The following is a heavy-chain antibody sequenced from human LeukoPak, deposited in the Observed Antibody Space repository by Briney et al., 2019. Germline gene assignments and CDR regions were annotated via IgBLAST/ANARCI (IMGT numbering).Heavy chain of an antibody. CDR3: ARTTLRYFDPLDY. Sequence: ASVKVSCKASGYTFTGYYMRWVRQAPGQGLEWMGWINPNSGGTNYAQKFQGWVTMTRDTSISTAYMELSRLRSDDTAVYYCARTTLRYFDPLDYWGQGTLVTVSS. J-gene: IGHJ4*02. V-gene: IGHV1-2*04. D-gene: IGHD3-9*01. CDR1: GYTFTGYY. CDR2: INPNSGGT.